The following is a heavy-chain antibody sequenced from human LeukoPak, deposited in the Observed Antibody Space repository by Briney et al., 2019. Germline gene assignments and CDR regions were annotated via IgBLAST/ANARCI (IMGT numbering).Heavy chain of an antibody. D-gene: IGHD2-15*01. Sequence: SETLSLTCTVSGGSISSSSYYWGWIRQPPGKGLEWIGSIYYSGSTYYNPSLKSRVTISVDTSKNQFSLKLSSVTAADTAVYYCARYCSGGSCYSTGRGYFQHWGQGTLVTVSS. CDR2: IYYSGST. J-gene: IGHJ1*01. V-gene: IGHV4-39*07. CDR3: ARYCSGGSCYSTGRGYFQH. CDR1: GGSISSSSYY.